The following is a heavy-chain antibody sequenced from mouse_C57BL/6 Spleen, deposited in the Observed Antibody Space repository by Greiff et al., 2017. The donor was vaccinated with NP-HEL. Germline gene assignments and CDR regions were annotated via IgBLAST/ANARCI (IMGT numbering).Heavy chain of an antibody. J-gene: IGHJ2*01. CDR1: GYTFTSYW. D-gene: IGHD2-3*01. Sequence: QVQLQQPGAELVKPGASVKLSCKASGYTFTSYWMQWVKQRPGQGLEWIGEIDPSDSYTNYNQKFKGKATLTVDTSSSTAYMQLSSLTSEDSAVYYCARSGHDGYLWGQGTTLTVSS. CDR2: IDPSDSYT. V-gene: IGHV1-50*01. CDR3: ARSGHDGYL.